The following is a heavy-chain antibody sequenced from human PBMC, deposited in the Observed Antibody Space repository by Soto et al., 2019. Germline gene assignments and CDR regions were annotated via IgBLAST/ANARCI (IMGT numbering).Heavy chain of an antibody. V-gene: IGHV4-30-4*01. Sequence: PSETLSLTCTVSGGSISSGDYYWSWIRQPPGKGLEWIGYIYYSGSTYYNPSLKSRVTISVDTSKNQFSLKLSSVTAADTAVYYCARDNFQIFGVALSNFDYWGQGTLVTVS. J-gene: IGHJ4*02. CDR1: GGSISSGDYY. CDR3: ARDNFQIFGVALSNFDY. CDR2: IYYSGST. D-gene: IGHD3-3*01.